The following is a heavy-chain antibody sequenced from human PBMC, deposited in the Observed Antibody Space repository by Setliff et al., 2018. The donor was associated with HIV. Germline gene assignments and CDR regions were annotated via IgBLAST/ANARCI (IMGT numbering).Heavy chain of an antibody. D-gene: IGHD2-21*02. Sequence: PGGSLRLSCAASGFSFSNSWMTWVRQAPGKGLEWVATIKEDGREKYYVGSVKGRFTISRDNAKRSLYLQMNRLKTDDTAFYYCATFADGPDSWGEGTTVTVSS. J-gene: IGHJ6*04. CDR3: ATFADGPDS. CDR1: GFSFSNSW. CDR2: IKEDGREK. V-gene: IGHV3-7*01.